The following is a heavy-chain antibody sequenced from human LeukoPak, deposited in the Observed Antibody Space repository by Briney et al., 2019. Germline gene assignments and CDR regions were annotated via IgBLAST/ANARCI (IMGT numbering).Heavy chain of an antibody. D-gene: IGHD1-1*01. CDR2: IGTASDT. V-gene: IGHV3-13*01. CDR1: GFTFSSFD. Sequence: GGSLRLSCAASGFTFSSFDMHWFRQPTGQVLDRLSAIGTASDTYYPGSVEGRFTLSRDNAKNSLYLQMNSLTAGDTAVYYCARGPPRGKYYYMDVWGKGTTVTVSS. CDR3: ARGPPRGKYYYMDV. J-gene: IGHJ6*03.